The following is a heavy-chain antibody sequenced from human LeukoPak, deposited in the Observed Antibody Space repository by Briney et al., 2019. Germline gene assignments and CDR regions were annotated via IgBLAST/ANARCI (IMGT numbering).Heavy chain of an antibody. CDR1: RCTFSNYA. D-gene: IGHD1-26*01. CDR3: ARDRGSYVDY. CDR2: INPILGTA. V-gene: IGHV1-69*05. J-gene: IGHJ4*02. Sequence: SVKVSCKASRCTFSNYAISWLRQAPGQGLEWMGRINPILGTANYAQKLHGRVTITTDESTSTAYMEMSSLRSEDTAVYYCARDRGSYVDYWGQGTLVTVSS.